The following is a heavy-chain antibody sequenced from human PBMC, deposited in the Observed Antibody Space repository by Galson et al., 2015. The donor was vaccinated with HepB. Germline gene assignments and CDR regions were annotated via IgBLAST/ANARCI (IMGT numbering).Heavy chain of an antibody. CDR2: VSDSGGSR. D-gene: IGHD5-24*01. J-gene: IGHJ6*03. CDR3: AKGGGDGYDDYTYYMDV. CDR1: GFTFSSYA. V-gene: IGHV3-23*01. Sequence: SLRLSCAASGFTFSSYAMSWVRQAPGKGLEWVSSVSDSGGSRFYADSVKDRFTISRDNSRNTLYLQMNSLRAEDTAIYYCAKGGGDGYDDYTYYMDVWGKGTTVTVSS.